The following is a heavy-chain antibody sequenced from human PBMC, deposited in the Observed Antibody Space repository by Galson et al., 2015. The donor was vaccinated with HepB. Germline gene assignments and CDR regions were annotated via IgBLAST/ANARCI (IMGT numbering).Heavy chain of an antibody. V-gene: IGHV1-69*01. CDR2: IIPIFGTA. CDR1: GGTFSSYA. D-gene: IGHD3-22*01. J-gene: IGHJ4*02. CDR3: ARAFTYYYDSSGYYYLDY. Sequence: QSGAEVKKPGESLKISCNASGGTFSSYAISWVRQAPGQGLEWMGGIIPIFGTANYAQKFQGRVTITADESTSTAYMELSSLRSEDTAVYYCARAFTYYYDSSGYYYLDYWGQGTLVTVSS.